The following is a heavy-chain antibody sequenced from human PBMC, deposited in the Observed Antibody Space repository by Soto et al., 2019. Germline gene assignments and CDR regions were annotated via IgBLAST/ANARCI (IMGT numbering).Heavy chain of an antibody. CDR2: ISYRGTT. D-gene: IGHD4-17*01. Sequence: SETLSLTCTVSGDSISGGDYFWSWVRQPPGKGLEWIGYISYRGTTSYNPSLESRLTISVDTSKNQFSLKVRSVTAADTALYYCARVPFDYGGSGSAAHLNFDNWGQGTLVTVSS. J-gene: IGHJ4*02. CDR3: ARVPFDYGGSGSAAHLNFDN. V-gene: IGHV4-30-4*01. CDR1: GDSISGGDYF.